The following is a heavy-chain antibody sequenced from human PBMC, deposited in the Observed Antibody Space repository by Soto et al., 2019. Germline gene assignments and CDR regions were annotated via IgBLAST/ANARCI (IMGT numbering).Heavy chain of an antibody. V-gene: IGHV3-43*01. J-gene: IGHJ6*02. CDR2: ISWDGGST. CDR3: VRENYYYGMDV. CDR1: GFTFYDYT. Sequence: SWVSLRISCAACGFTFYDYTMHWVRQAPGKGLEWVSLISWDGGSTYYADSVKGRFTISRDNSKNSLYLQMNGLRVEDTAMYYCVRENYYYGMDVWGQGTTVTVSS.